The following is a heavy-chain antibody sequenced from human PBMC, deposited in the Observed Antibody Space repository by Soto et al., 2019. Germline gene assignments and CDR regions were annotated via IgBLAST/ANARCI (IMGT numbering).Heavy chain of an antibody. CDR3: AREFSNSPEAFDS. V-gene: IGHV4-61*01. J-gene: IGHJ4*02. Sequence: PSETLSLTCTVSGGSVNSDSYYWSWIRQPPGRGLEWIGYIYYTGSTNYNPSLKSRVSISVDTSRNQFSLKLSSVTAADTAVYYCAREFSNSPEAFDSWGQESLVTVSS. D-gene: IGHD6-6*01. CDR1: GGSVNSDSYY. CDR2: IYYTGST.